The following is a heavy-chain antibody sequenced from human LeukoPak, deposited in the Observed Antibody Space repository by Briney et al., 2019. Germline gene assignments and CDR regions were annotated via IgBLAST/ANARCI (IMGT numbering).Heavy chain of an antibody. CDR1: GGSISSGGYY. CDR2: IYHSGST. D-gene: IGHD1-26*01. V-gene: IGHV4-30-2*01. J-gene: IGHJ5*02. Sequence: SETLSLTCTVSGGSISSGGYYWSWIRQPPGKGLEWIGYIYHSGSTYYNPSLKSRVTISVDRSKNQFSLKLSSVTAADTAVYYCARGMGATGDNWFDPWGQGTLVTISS. CDR3: ARGMGATGDNWFDP.